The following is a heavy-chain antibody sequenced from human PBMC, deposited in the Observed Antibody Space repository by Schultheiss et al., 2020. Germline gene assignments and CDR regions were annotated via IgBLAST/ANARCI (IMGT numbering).Heavy chain of an antibody. V-gene: IGHV3-23*01. CDR3: ARITQLEGAKYNWFDP. Sequence: GGSLRLSCAASGFTFSSYAMSWVRQAPGKGLEWVSAISGSGGSTYYADSVKGRFTISRDNSKNTLYLQMNSLRSEDTAVYYCARITQLEGAKYNWFDPWGQGNLVNGYS. J-gene: IGHJ5*02. CDR2: ISGSGGST. D-gene: IGHD6-13*01. CDR1: GFTFSSYA.